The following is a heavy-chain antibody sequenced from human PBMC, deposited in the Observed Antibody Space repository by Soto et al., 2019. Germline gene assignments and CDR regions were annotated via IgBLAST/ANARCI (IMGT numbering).Heavy chain of an antibody. J-gene: IGHJ4*02. CDR1: GFTFSSVS. D-gene: IGHD2-8*01. CDR3: SKSNGNDWEDYYFDY. V-gene: IGHV3-23*01. CDR2: ISGSAGST. Sequence: EVQLLESGGGLVQPGGSLRLSCAASGFTFSSVSMSWVRQAPGKGLEWVSGISGSAGSTYYADSVRGRFTISRDNSKXXLYLQMNSLRGEDTALYYCSKSNGNDWEDYYFDYWGQGTLVTVSS.